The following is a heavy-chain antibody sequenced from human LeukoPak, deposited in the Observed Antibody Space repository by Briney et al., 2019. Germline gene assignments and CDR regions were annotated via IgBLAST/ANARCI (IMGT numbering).Heavy chain of an antibody. CDR2: VSYEGTNT. CDR1: GFTFSSYW. V-gene: IGHV3-30*18. J-gene: IGHJ4*02. D-gene: IGHD2-15*01. CDR3: AKDLGYCRGSTCGRSPDY. Sequence: QTGGSLRLSCAASGFTFSSYWMSWVRQAPGKGLEWVAVVSYEGTNTYYADSVRGRFTISRDNSKNTLALQMNSLRAEDTAVYYCAKDLGYCRGSTCGRSPDYWGQGTLVTVSS.